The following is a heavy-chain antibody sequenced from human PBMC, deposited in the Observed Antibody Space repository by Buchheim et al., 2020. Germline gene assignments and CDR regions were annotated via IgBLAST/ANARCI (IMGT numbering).Heavy chain of an antibody. J-gene: IGHJ4*02. CDR1: GFTLSSAA. CDR3: AKEIRPNDF. CDR2: ISISGDTT. Sequence: EVQLVESGGGLVQPGGSLRLSCEVSGFTLSSAAMSWVRQAPGKGLEWVSFISISGDTTNYADSVMDRFTISRDHSKNTLSFQMNSLRAEDTAVYYCAKEIRPNDFWGQGTL. V-gene: IGHV3-23*04.